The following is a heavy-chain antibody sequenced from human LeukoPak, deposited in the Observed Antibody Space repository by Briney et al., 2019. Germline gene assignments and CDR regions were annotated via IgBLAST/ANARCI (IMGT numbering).Heavy chain of an antibody. CDR1: GGPISSYY. J-gene: IGHJ4*02. CDR2: IYTSGST. Sequence: SDTLSLTCTVSGGPISSYYWSWIRQPAGKGLEWIGRIYTSGSTNYNPSLKSRVTMSVDTSKHQFSLKLSSVTAADTAVYYCAREATAAAGRGFDYWGQGTLVTVSS. D-gene: IGHD6-13*01. CDR3: AREATAAAGRGFDY. V-gene: IGHV4-4*07.